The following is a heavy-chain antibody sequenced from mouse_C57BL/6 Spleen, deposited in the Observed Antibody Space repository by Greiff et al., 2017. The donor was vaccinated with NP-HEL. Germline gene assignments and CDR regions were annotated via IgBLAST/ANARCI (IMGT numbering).Heavy chain of an antibody. Sequence: QVQLQQPGAELVRPGTSVKLSCKASGYTFTSYWMHWVKQRPGQGLEWIGVIDPSDSYTNYNQKFKGKATLTVDTSSSTAYMQLGSLTSEDSAVYYCAREGLLRQKAWFAYWGQGTLVTVSA. D-gene: IGHD1-1*01. V-gene: IGHV1-59*01. CDR1: GYTFTSYW. J-gene: IGHJ3*01. CDR2: IDPSDSYT. CDR3: AREGLLRQKAWFAY.